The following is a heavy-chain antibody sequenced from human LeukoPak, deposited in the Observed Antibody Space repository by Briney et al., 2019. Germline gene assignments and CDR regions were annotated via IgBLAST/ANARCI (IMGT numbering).Heavy chain of an antibody. V-gene: IGHV3-15*01. J-gene: IGHJ6*03. CDR2: IKSKTDGGTT. D-gene: IGHD2-2*01. CDR1: GFTFSNAW. Sequence: RPGGSLRLSCAVSGFTFSNAWMSWVRQAPGKGLEWVGRIKSKTDGGTTDYAAPVKGRFTLSRDDSKTTLYLQMNSLKTEDTAVYYCTTGVVLAANFYYYYMDVWGKGTTVTVSS. CDR3: TTGVVLAANFYYYYMDV.